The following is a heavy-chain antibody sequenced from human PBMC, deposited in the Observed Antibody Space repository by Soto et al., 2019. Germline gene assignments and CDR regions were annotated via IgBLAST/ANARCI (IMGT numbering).Heavy chain of an antibody. J-gene: IGHJ6*02. D-gene: IGHD1-1*01. Sequence: QVTLKESGPVLVKPTETLTLTCTVSGFSLSNARMGVSWIRQPPGKALEWLAHIFSNDERSYSTSLKSRLTTAKDTSKSQVVLTLTNMDPVDTATYYCARIRTDGAGTYYYYGMDVWGQGTTVTVSS. CDR3: ARIRTDGAGTYYYYGMDV. CDR1: GFSLSNARMG. CDR2: IFSNDER. V-gene: IGHV2-26*01.